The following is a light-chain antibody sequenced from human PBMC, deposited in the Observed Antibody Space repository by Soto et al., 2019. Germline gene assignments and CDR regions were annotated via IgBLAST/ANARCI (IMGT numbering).Light chain of an antibody. J-gene: IGLJ3*02. CDR2: EVT. V-gene: IGLV2-8*01. CDR1: SSYVGAYKY. Sequence: QSALTQPPSASGSPGQSVTISCTGTSSYVGAYKYVSWYQQYPGKAPKLMIYEVTKRPSGVPDRFSGSMSGNTSSLTVSGVQAEDEADYYCTAYVGNDIWVFGGGTKVTVL. CDR3: TAYVGNDIWV.